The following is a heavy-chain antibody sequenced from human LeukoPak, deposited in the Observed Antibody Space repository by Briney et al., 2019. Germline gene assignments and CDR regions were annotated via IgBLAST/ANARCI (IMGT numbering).Heavy chain of an antibody. J-gene: IGHJ4*02. CDR2: INPNSGGT. D-gene: IGHD6-13*01. CDR3: ARGGIAAAGTDYWSGY. CDR1: GYTFTGYY. V-gene: IGHV1-2*02. Sequence: ASVKVSCKASGYTFTGYYMHWVRQAPGQGLEWMGWINPNSGGTNYAQKFQGRVTMTRDTSISTAYMELSRLRSDDTAVYYCARGGIAAAGTDYWSGYWGQGTLVTVSS.